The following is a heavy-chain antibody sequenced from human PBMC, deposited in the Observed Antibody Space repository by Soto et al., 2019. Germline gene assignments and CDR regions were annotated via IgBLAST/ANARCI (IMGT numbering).Heavy chain of an antibody. J-gene: IGHJ4*02. V-gene: IGHV3-15*07. CDR2: IKSKTNGGTI. Sequence: EVQLVESGGSLVEPGGSLRLSCAASGFTFNNAWMNWVRQAPGKGLEWVARIKSKTNGGTINYAAPVKGRFIISRDDSKNTLHLQMNSPKIEDTAMYFCTRDDTFDYWGQGTLVTVSS. CDR1: GFTFNNAW. CDR3: TRDDTFDY.